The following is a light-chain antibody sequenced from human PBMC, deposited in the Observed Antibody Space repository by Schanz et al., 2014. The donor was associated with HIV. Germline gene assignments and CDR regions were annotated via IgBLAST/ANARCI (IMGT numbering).Light chain of an antibody. CDR3: QQYNSYQ. J-gene: IGKJ1*01. CDR2: AAS. CDR1: QSISNW. V-gene: IGKV1-5*01. Sequence: DIQMTQSPSTLSASVGDRVTITCRASQSISNWLAWYQQKPGKAPNLLIYAASTLHTGVPSRFSGSGSGTEFTLIISSLQPDDFATYYCQQYNSYQFGQGTKVEIK.